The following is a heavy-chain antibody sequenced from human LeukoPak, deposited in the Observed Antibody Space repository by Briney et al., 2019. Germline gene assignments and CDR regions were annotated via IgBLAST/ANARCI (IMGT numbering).Heavy chain of an antibody. CDR3: ARDQWWTTVVTHPPDDAFDI. Sequence: GGSLRLSCAASGFTFSSYWMSWVRQAPGKGLEWVANIKQDGSEKYYVDSVKGRFTISRDNAKNSLYLQMNSLRAEDTAVYYCARDQWWTTVVTHPPDDAFDIWGQGTMVTVSS. D-gene: IGHD4-23*01. CDR1: GFTFSSYW. V-gene: IGHV3-7*01. J-gene: IGHJ3*02. CDR2: IKQDGSEK.